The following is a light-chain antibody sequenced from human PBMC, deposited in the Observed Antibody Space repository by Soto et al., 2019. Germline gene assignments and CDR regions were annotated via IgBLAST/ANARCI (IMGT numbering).Light chain of an antibody. CDR3: SPYTSSSPPLYV. V-gene: IGLV2-14*01. Sequence: QSALTQPASVSGSPGQSITISCTGTSSDVGGYNYVSWYQQHPGKAPKLMIYDVSNRPSGVSNRFSGSKSGNTASLTISGLQAEDEADNYCSPYTSSSPPLYVFGTGTKVTVL. J-gene: IGLJ1*01. CDR1: SSDVGGYNY. CDR2: DVS.